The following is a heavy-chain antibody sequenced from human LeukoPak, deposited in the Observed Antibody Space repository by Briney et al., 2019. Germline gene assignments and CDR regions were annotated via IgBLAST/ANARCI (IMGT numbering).Heavy chain of an antibody. CDR1: GGSISSSSYY. J-gene: IGHJ5*02. V-gene: IGHV4-39*07. Sequence: SETLSLTCTVSGGSISSSSYYWGWIRQPPGKGLEWIGSIYHSGSTYYNPSLKSRVTISVDTSKNQFSLKLSSVTAADTAVYYCARDRWGDIVVVPVGWFDPWGQGTLVTVSS. CDR3: ARDRWGDIVVVPVGWFDP. D-gene: IGHD2-2*01. CDR2: IYHSGST.